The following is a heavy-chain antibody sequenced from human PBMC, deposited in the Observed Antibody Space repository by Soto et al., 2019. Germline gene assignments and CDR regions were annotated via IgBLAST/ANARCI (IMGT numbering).Heavy chain of an antibody. CDR3: ASRFSISESLDV. V-gene: IGHV3-74*01. Sequence: GGSLGLSCAASGVTFCRKWMHWFRQAPGKGPVWVSYINPDGSSTDYAGSVKVRFTISRDNAKNTLYLQMNSLSADDTAVYDWASRFSISESLDVWGQATWVT. CDR2: INPDGSST. CDR1: GVTFCRKW. J-gene: IGHJ6*02.